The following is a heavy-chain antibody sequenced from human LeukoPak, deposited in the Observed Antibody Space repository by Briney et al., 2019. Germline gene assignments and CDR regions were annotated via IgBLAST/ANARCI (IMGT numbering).Heavy chain of an antibody. CDR3: ARSTRARYFDL. CDR2: IRYDGSDK. Sequence: GGSLRLSCAASGFTFSIYGMHWVRQAPGKGLEWVAYIRYDGSDKYYAESLKGRFTISRDSSKNTLYLQMNSLKAEDTALYYCARSTRARYFDLWGRGTLVTVSS. V-gene: IGHV3-30*02. J-gene: IGHJ2*01. D-gene: IGHD5-24*01. CDR1: GFTFSIYG.